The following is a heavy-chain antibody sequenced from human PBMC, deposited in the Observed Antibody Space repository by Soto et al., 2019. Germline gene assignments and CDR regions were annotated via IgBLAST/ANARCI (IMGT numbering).Heavy chain of an antibody. V-gene: IGHV1-18*01. D-gene: IGHD2-8*01. J-gene: IGHJ6*02. CDR1: GYTFTRYG. Sequence: QGHLVQSGAAVKKPGTSVKVSCKASGYTFTRYGISWVRQAPGQGLEWMGWISGYNGDTNYAQNLQGRVTMTIDTSTSTAYMELRSLTSDDTVVYYCAKNGQPPYYYYGLDVWGQGTTVTVSS. CDR2: ISGYNGDT. CDR3: AKNGQPPYYYYGLDV.